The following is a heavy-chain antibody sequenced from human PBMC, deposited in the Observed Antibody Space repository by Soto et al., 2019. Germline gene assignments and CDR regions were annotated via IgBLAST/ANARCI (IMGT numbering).Heavy chain of an antibody. J-gene: IGHJ6*03. CDR3: AKDPATTYYYYYMDV. Sequence: SVKVSCKAPGGTFSSYAISWARQAPGQGLEWMGGIIPIFGTAKYAQKFQGRVTITADNSKNTLYLQMNSLRAEDTAVYYCAKDPATTYYYYYMDVWGKGTTVTVSS. V-gene: IGHV1-69*06. CDR2: IIPIFGTA. CDR1: GGTFSSYA. D-gene: IGHD4-17*01.